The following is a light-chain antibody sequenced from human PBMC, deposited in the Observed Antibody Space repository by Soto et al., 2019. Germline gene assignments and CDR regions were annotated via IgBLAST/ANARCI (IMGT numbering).Light chain of an antibody. Sequence: EIVLTQSPATLFVSPGERATLSCRASQSVSSKLAWYQQKPGQAPRVLIYGASTRATGIPARFSGSGSGTEFTLTISSLQSEDFAVYYCQHYNDWPPTWTFGQGTRVEIK. CDR2: GAS. CDR3: QHYNDWPPTWT. V-gene: IGKV3-15*01. J-gene: IGKJ1*01. CDR1: QSVSSK.